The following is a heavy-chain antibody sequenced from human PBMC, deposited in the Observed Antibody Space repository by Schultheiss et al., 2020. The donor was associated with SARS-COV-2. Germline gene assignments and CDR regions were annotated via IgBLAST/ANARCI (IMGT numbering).Heavy chain of an antibody. V-gene: IGHV4-59*01. J-gene: IGHJ6*02. CDR2: IYYSGST. Sequence: SETMSLTCAVYGGSFSGYYWSWIRQPPGKGLEWIGYIYYSGSTNYNPSLKSRVTISVDTSKNQFSLKLSSVTAADTAVYYCARGHDYGDYYYGMDVWGQGTTVTVSS. CDR1: GGSFSGYY. CDR3: ARGHDYGDYYYGMDV. D-gene: IGHD4-17*01.